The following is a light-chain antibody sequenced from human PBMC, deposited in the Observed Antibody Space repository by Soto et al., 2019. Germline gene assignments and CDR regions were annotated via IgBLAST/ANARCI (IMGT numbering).Light chain of an antibody. Sequence: QSVLTQPPSVSEAPRQRVTISCSGSSSNIGNNAVNWYQQVPGKAPKLLIYYDELLPSGVSDRFSGSKSGTSASLAISGLQSEDEADYYCETWDDSLNAVVFGGGTKVTVL. CDR1: SSNIGNNA. CDR3: ETWDDSLNAVV. J-gene: IGLJ2*01. V-gene: IGLV1-36*01. CDR2: YDE.